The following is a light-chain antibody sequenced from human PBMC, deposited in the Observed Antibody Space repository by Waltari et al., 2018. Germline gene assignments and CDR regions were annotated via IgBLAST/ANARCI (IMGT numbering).Light chain of an antibody. CDR3: QVWDDVTDSGV. Sequence: YVLTQPPSVSVDPGKTARLTCGGDNIGSKSVNWYQQKPGQAPVLAMFYDSDRPSGIPERCSGSNSGNTATLTISWVEAGDEADYHCQVWDDVTDSGVFGGGTKLTVL. CDR1: NIGSKS. J-gene: IGLJ3*02. CDR2: YDS. V-gene: IGLV3-21*04.